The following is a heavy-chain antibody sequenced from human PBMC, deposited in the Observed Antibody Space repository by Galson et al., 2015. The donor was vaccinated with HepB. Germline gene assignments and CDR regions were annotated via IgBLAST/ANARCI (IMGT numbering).Heavy chain of an antibody. D-gene: IGHD3-9*01. CDR1: GYTFTTYG. V-gene: IGHV1-18*01. Sequence: SVKVSCKASGYTFTTYGVTWVRQAPGQGLEWMGWISAYNGNTNYAQEFQGRVTITTDASTSTAYMELRSLRSDDTAVYYCARDRFGLLTGPELDYWGQGTLVIVSS. CDR2: ISAYNGNT. CDR3: ARDRFGLLTGPELDY. J-gene: IGHJ4*02.